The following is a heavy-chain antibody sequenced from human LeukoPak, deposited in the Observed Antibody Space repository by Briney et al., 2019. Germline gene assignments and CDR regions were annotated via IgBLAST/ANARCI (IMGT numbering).Heavy chain of an antibody. J-gene: IGHJ4*02. CDR1: GFTFSSYA. CDR3: AKGVTMVRGVIIPHDY. Sequence: GGSLRLSCAASGFTFSSYAMSWVRQAPGKGLEWVSAISGSGGSTYYADSVKGRFTISRDNSKNTLYLQMNSLRAEDTAVYYCAKGVTMVRGVIIPHDYWGQGTLVTVSS. D-gene: IGHD3-10*01. CDR2: ISGSGGST. V-gene: IGHV3-23*01.